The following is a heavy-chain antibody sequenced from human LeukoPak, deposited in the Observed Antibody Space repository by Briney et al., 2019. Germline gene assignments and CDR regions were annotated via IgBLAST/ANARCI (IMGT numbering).Heavy chain of an antibody. CDR3: ARPGYYDNSGFNFDY. V-gene: IGHV4-39*01. CDR1: GGSISSSTVY. CDR2: INYSVYT. Sequence: PSETLSLTCTVSGGSISSSTVYWGWIRQPPGKGLEWIGGINYSVYTYYNASLKSRVTISVETHKNQFSLKLSSVTAADTAVYYCARPGYYDNSGFNFDYWGQGTLVTVSS. J-gene: IGHJ4*02. D-gene: IGHD3-22*01.